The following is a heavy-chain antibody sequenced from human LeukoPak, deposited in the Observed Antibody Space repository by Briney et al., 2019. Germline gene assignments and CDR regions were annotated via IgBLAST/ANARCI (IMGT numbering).Heavy chain of an antibody. CDR1: VFTFSGLW. CDR3: ARSSYSSSSSV. J-gene: IGHJ3*01. D-gene: IGHD6-6*01. Sequence: GGSLRLSCAVSVFTFSGLWMSCSREAPGKGLEGVASINSDGSQGYYADVVKGRFTISRDNAKNSLYLQTNSLRAEDTAVYYRARSSYSSSSSVWGQGTMVTVSS. V-gene: IGHV3-7*03. CDR2: INSDGSQG.